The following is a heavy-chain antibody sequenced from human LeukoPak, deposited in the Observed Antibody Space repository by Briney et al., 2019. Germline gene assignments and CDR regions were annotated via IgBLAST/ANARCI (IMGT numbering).Heavy chain of an antibody. J-gene: IGHJ4*02. CDR1: GYTFTSYD. CDR3: ARLGYYDYIWGSYRYTELDY. Sequence: ASVKVSCKASGYTFTSYDINWVRQATGQGLEWTGWMNPNSGNTGYAQKFQGRVTMTRNTSISTAHMELSSLRSEDTAVYYCARLGYYDYIWGSYRYTELDYWGQGTLVTVSS. CDR2: MNPNSGNT. V-gene: IGHV1-8*01. D-gene: IGHD3-16*02.